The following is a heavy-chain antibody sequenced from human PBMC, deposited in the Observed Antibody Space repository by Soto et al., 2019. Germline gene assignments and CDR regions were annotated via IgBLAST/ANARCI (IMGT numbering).Heavy chain of an antibody. CDR3: AGAMGELSLLDAFDI. Sequence: QVQLVQSGAEVKKPGSSVKVSCKASGGTFSSYAISWVRQAPGQGLEWMGGIIPIFGTANYAQKFQGRVKITADEATSTAYMEPSTLSSEDTAVYYCAGAMGELSLLDAFDIWGQGTMVTVSS. V-gene: IGHV1-69*12. D-gene: IGHD3-16*02. CDR1: GGTFSSYA. J-gene: IGHJ3*02. CDR2: IIPIFGTA.